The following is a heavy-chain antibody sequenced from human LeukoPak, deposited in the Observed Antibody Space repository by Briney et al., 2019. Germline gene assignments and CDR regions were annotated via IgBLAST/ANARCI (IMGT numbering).Heavy chain of an antibody. CDR1: GFTFSSYW. CDR2: MKLDGSEK. J-gene: IGHJ4*02. V-gene: IGHV3-7*01. D-gene: IGHD4-17*01. Sequence: SGGSLRLSCAVPGFTFSSYWMTWVRQAPGKGLEWVATMKLDGSEKYYVDSVKGRFTISRDNAKNSLYLQMNSLRAEDTAVYYCARGHGDYGINWGQGTLVTVSS. CDR3: ARGHGDYGIN.